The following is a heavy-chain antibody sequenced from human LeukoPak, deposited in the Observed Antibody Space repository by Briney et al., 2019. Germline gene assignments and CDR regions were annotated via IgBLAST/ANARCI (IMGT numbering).Heavy chain of an antibody. V-gene: IGHV3-74*01. CDR2: INSDGSST. D-gene: IGHD5-12*01. Sequence: GGSLRLSCAASGFTFSSYWMHWVRQAPGKGLVWVSRINSDGSSTSYADSVKGRFTISRDNAKNTLYLQMNSLRAEDTAVYYCARVGGYGNIDYWGQGTLVTVSS. CDR3: ARVGGYGNIDY. J-gene: IGHJ4*02. CDR1: GFTFSSYW.